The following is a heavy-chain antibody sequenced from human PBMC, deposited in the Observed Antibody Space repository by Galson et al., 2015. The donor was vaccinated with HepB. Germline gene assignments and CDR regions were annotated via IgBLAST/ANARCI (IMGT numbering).Heavy chain of an antibody. CDR1: GFTFSSYT. V-gene: IGHV3-48*01. Sequence: SLRLSCAASGFTFSSYTMNWVRQAPGKGLESVSYISSTGTTMYYADSAKGRFTISRDNAQNSLYLQWSSLKASDTAIYYCARLQQLKMFDSWGQGTLVTVSS. CDR3: ARLQQLKMFDS. D-gene: IGHD6-13*01. J-gene: IGHJ4*02. CDR2: ISSTGTTM.